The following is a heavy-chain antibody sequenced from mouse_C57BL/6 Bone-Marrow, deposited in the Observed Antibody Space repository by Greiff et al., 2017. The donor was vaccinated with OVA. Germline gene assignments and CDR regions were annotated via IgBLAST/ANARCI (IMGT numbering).Heavy chain of an antibody. J-gene: IGHJ2*01. V-gene: IGHV1-53*01. Sequence: QVQLQQPGTELVKPGASVKLSCKASGYTFTSYWMHWVRQRPGQALEWIGNINPSNGGTNYNEKFKSKATLTVDKSSSTAYMQLSSLTSEDSAVYYCARQITTVVAEDYWGQGTTLTVSS. CDR2: INPSNGGT. CDR1: GYTFTSYW. D-gene: IGHD1-1*01. CDR3: ARQITTVVAEDY.